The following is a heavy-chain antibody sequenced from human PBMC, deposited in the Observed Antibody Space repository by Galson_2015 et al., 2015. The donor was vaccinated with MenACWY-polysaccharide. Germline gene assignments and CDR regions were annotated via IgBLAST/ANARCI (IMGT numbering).Heavy chain of an antibody. D-gene: IGHD5-12*01. J-gene: IGHJ6*02. CDR1: GGTFSSYA. Sequence: SVKVSCKASGGTFSSYAISWVRQAPGQGLEWMGGIIPIFGTANYAQKFQGRVTITADESTSTAYMELSSLRSEDTAVYYCARSIVATLFYYYYYGMDVWGQGTTVTVSS. V-gene: IGHV1-69*13. CDR3: ARSIVATLFYYYYYGMDV. CDR2: IIPIFGTA.